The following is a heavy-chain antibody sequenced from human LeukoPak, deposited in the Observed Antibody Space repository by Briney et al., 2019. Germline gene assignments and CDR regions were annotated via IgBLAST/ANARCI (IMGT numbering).Heavy chain of an antibody. D-gene: IGHD3-3*01. CDR2: IYYSGST. CDR3: ARERSDYDFWSGYIRYGMDV. CDR1: GGSISSYY. Sequence: SETLSLTCTVSGGSISSYYWSWIRQPPGKGLEWIGYIYYSGSTNYNPSLKGRVTISVDTSKNQFSLKLSSVTAADAAVYYCARERSDYDFWSGYIRYGMDVWGQGTTVTVSS. V-gene: IGHV4-59*01. J-gene: IGHJ6*02.